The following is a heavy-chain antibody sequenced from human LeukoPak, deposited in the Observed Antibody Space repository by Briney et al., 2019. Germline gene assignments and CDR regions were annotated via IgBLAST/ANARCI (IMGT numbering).Heavy chain of an antibody. Sequence: SETLSLTCAVSGASIISNNWWSWVRQPSGKGLEWIGEIWHSGTTNYNPSLKSRVTISVDKSKNQFSLKLNSVTAADTAVYYCMWAYYGGHWGQGTLVTV. J-gene: IGHJ4*02. V-gene: IGHV4-4*02. D-gene: IGHD1-26*01. CDR3: MWAYYGGH. CDR1: GASIISNNW. CDR2: IWHSGTT.